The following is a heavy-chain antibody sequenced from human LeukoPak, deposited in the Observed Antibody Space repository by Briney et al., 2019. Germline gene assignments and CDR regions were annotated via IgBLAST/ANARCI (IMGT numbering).Heavy chain of an antibody. CDR1: GGSISSSNW. J-gene: IGHJ4*02. CDR2: IYHSGST. Sequence: SETLSLTCAVSGGSISSSNWWSWVRQPPGKGLEWIGEIYHSGSTNYNPSLKSRVTTSVDKSKNQFSLKLSSVTAADTAVYYCARVTPFVTMVRGVTPDYFDYWGQGTPVTVSS. CDR3: ARVTPFVTMVRGVTPDYFDY. V-gene: IGHV4-4*02. D-gene: IGHD3-10*01.